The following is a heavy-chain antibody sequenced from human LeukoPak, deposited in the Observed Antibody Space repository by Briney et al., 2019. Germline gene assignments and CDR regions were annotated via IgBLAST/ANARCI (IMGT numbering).Heavy chain of an antibody. Sequence: GGSLRLSCAASGFTFSSYWMNWVRQAPGKGLVWVSRIASDGSSTTYADSVKGRFSISRDNAKNALYLQMNSLRADDTAVYYCAKVEGVAGPGDYWGQGTLVTVSS. D-gene: IGHD6-19*01. J-gene: IGHJ4*02. CDR3: AKVEGVAGPGDY. CDR1: GFTFSSYW. CDR2: IASDGSST. V-gene: IGHV3-74*01.